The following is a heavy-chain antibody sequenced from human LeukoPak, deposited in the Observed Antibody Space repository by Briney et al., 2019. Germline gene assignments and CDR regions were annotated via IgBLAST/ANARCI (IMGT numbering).Heavy chain of an antibody. CDR1: GGSISSSNYY. D-gene: IGHD5-18*01. CDR3: ARHWTAMVRGDFDS. J-gene: IGHJ4*02. CDR2: ISYSGST. V-gene: IGHV4-39*01. Sequence: KPSETLSLTCTVSGGSISSSNYYWGWIRQPPGKGLEWIGSISYSGSTYYNPSLKSRVTISVDTSKNQFSLKLSSVTAADSAVYYCARHWTAMVRGDFDSWGQGALVTVSS.